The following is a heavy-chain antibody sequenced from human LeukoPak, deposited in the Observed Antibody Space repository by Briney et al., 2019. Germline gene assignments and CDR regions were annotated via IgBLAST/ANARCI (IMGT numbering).Heavy chain of an antibody. V-gene: IGHV3-66*01. CDR3: ARDLRSSFYYYYGMDV. CDR2: IYSGGST. D-gene: IGHD4-17*01. CDR1: GFTVSSNY. J-gene: IGHJ6*02. Sequence: GRSLRLSCAASGFTVSSNYMSWVRQAPGQGLKWVSVIYSGGSTYYADSVKGRFTISRDNSKNTLYLQMNSLRAEDTAVYYCARDLRSSFYYYYGMDVWGQGTTVTVSS.